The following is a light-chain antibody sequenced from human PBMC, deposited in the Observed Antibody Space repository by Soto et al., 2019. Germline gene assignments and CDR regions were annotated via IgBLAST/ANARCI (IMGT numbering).Light chain of an antibody. CDR1: QSVGSNY. V-gene: IGKV3-20*01. CDR2: GAS. Sequence: EILLTQSPGTLALSPGERATLSCRASQSVGSNYLVWYQQKPGQAPRLLIYGASTRATGIPDRFSGSGSGTDFTLTISRLEPEDFAVYYCQHFGSSPYTFGQGTKLEIK. J-gene: IGKJ2*01. CDR3: QHFGSSPYT.